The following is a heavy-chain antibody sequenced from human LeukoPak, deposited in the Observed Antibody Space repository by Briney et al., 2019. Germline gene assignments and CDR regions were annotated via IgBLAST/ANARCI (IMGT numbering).Heavy chain of an antibody. CDR1: GGSFRTYS. Sequence: WETLSLTCAVYGGSFRTYSWSWIRQPPGKGLEWIGEVTHSGRTNYNPSLRSRVTISLDMSKHQFSLKLIAVTAADRAVYYIARGPRIVPANDGYYYMDVWGKGTTVTVSS. V-gene: IGHV4-34*01. CDR3: ARGPRIVPANDGYYYMDV. CDR2: VTHSGRT. D-gene: IGHD2-2*01. J-gene: IGHJ6*03.